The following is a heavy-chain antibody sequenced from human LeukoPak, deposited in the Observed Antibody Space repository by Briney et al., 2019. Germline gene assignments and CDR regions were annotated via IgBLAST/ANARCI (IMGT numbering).Heavy chain of an antibody. CDR3: ARVDYDFWSGPRVYFDY. CDR2: IYYSGST. V-gene: IGHV4-59*01. D-gene: IGHD3-3*01. Sequence: PSETLSLTCTVSGGSISSYYWSWIRQPPGKGLEWIGYIYYSGSTNYNPSLKSRVTISVDTSKNQFSLKLSSVTAADTAVYYRARVDYDFWSGPRVYFDYWGQGTLVTVSS. CDR1: GGSISSYY. J-gene: IGHJ4*02.